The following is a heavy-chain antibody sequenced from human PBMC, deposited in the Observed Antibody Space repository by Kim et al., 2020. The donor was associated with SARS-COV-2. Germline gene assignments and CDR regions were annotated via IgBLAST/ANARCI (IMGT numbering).Heavy chain of an antibody. Sequence: GGSLRLSCAASGFTVSNNYMSWVRQAPGKGLEWVSVIYSDGSTYYADSVKGRFTISRDNSKNTLYLQMNSLRAEDTAVYYCARDQTVAGLDYWGQGTLVTVSS. CDR2: IYSDGST. CDR1: GFTVSNNY. V-gene: IGHV3-53*01. CDR3: ARDQTVAGLDY. D-gene: IGHD6-19*01. J-gene: IGHJ4*02.